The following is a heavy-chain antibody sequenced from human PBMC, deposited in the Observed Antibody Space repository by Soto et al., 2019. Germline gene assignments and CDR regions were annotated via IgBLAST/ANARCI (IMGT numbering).Heavy chain of an antibody. CDR2: IYYSGST. J-gene: IGHJ6*02. CDR1: GGSISSGGYY. Sequence: SETLSLTCTVSGGSISSGGYYWSWIRQHPGKGLEWIGYIYYSGSTYYNPSLKSRVTISVDTSKNQFSLKLSSVTAADTAVYYCARDRTGYKGVYYYGMDVWGQGTTVTVSS. CDR3: ARDRTGYKGVYYYGMDV. D-gene: IGHD3-9*01. V-gene: IGHV4-31*02.